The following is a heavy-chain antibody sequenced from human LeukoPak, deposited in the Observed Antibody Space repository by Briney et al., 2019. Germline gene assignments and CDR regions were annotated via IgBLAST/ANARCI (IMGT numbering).Heavy chain of an antibody. Sequence: TSETLSLTCTVSGGSISSSSYYWGWIRQPPGKGLEWIGSIYYSGSTYYNPSLKSRVTISVDTSKNQFSLKLSSVTAADTAVYYCARLVGIVGATRFDYWGQGTLVTVSS. V-gene: IGHV4-39*07. J-gene: IGHJ4*02. D-gene: IGHD1-26*01. CDR2: IYYSGST. CDR1: GGSISSSSYY. CDR3: ARLVGIVGATRFDY.